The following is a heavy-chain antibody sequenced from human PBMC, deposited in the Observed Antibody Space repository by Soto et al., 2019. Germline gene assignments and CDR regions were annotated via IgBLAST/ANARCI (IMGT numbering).Heavy chain of an antibody. CDR3: ASADGGWSDAFDI. V-gene: IGHV4-59*01. CDR2: IYYSGST. J-gene: IGHJ3*02. CDR1: GGSISSYY. D-gene: IGHD6-19*01. Sequence: PSEPLSLTCTVSGGSISSYYWSWIRQPPGKGLEWIGYIYYSGSTNYNPSLKSRVTISVDTSKNQFSLKLSSVTAADTAVYYCASADGGWSDAFDIWGQGTRLTVSS.